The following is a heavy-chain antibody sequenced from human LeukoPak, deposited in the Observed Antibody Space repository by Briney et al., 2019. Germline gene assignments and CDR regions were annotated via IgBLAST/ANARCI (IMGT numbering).Heavy chain of an antibody. CDR3: ARDGPDYYYYMDV. CDR2: VYYSGST. CDR1: GGSISSYY. V-gene: IGHV4-39*07. Sequence: PSETLSLTCTVSGGSISSYYWGWIRQPPGKGLEWIGSVYYSGSTYYNPSLKSRVTISVDTSKNQFSLKLSSVTAADTAVYYCARDGPDYYYYMDVWGKGTTVTVSS. J-gene: IGHJ6*03.